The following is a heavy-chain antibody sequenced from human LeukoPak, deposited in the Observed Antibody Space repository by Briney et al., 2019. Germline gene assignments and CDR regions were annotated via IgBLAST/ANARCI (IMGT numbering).Heavy chain of an antibody. D-gene: IGHD5-12*01. Sequence: GGTLSLSCAASGFPFSTYWITWVRQAPGKGLEWVANIKNDGSAKYYVDSVKGRFTISRDNAENSLFLQMNSLRVEDTAIYYCTRDSGLTGYDLLDYWGQGTLVTVSS. CDR1: GFPFSTYW. CDR3: TRDSGLTGYDLLDY. V-gene: IGHV3-7*01. J-gene: IGHJ4*02. CDR2: IKNDGSAK.